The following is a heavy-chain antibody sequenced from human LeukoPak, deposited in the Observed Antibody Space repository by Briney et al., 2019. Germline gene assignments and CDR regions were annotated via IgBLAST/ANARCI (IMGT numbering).Heavy chain of an antibody. CDR2: INPNSGGT. D-gene: IGHD2-2*01. CDR3: ARNDCTRNSCYEDLYYGMDV. CDR1: GYTFTDCY. J-gene: IGHJ6*02. Sequence: ASVKVSCKASGYTFTDCYVHWVRQAPGQGLEWMGWINPNSGGTKYAQKFQGRVTMTRDTSISTAYMDLSRLGSDDTAMYYCARNDCTRNSCYEDLYYGMDVWGQGTTVTVSS. V-gene: IGHV1-2*02.